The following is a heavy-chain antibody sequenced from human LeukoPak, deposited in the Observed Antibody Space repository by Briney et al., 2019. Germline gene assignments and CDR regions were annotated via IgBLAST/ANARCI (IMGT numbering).Heavy chain of an antibody. D-gene: IGHD6-6*01. CDR2: IYYSGST. CDR3: ARGRGSSSSIWFDP. CDR1: GGSISSYY. J-gene: IGHJ5*02. V-gene: IGHV4-59*01. Sequence: SETLSLTCTVSGGSISSYYWSWIRQPPGRGLEWIGYIYYSGSTNYNPSLKSRVTISVDTSKNQFSLKLSSVTAADTAVYYCARGRGSSSSIWFDPWGQGTLVTLSS.